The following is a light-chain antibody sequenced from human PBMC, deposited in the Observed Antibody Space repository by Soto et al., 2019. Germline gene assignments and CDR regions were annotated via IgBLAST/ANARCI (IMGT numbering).Light chain of an antibody. CDR1: SIDVGAYNS. Sequence: QSALTQPASVSGSPGQSITISCTGTSIDVGAYNSVSWYQQHPGKAPQLMIYEVSNRPSGVSNRFSGSKSGNTASLTISGLQAEDETDYYCSSYTSTSAWVFGGGTKLTVL. CDR2: EVS. J-gene: IGLJ3*02. V-gene: IGLV2-14*01. CDR3: SSYTSTSAWV.